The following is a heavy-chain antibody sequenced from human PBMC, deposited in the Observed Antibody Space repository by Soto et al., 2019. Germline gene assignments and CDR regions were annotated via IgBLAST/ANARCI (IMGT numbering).Heavy chain of an antibody. CDR2: ISYDGSNK. CDR1: GFTFSSYG. V-gene: IGHV3-30*18. Sequence: PGGSLRLSCAASGFTFSSYGMHWVRQAPGKGLEWVAVISYDGSNKYYADSVKGRFTISRDNSKNTLYLQMNSLRAEDTAVYYCAKVRVGTWYFDYWGQGTLVTVSS. J-gene: IGHJ4*02. D-gene: IGHD1-7*01. CDR3: AKVRVGTWYFDY.